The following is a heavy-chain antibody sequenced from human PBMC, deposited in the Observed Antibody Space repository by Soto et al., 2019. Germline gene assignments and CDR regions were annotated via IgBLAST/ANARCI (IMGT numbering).Heavy chain of an antibody. CDR2: INAGNGNT. D-gene: IGHD2-21*02. J-gene: IGHJ4*02. CDR3: ARDQAGLAYCGGDCLGLDY. CDR1: GYTFTSYA. Sequence: ASVKVSCKASGYTFTSYAMHWVRQAPGQRLEWMGWINAGNGNTKYSQKFQGRVTITRDTSASTAYMELSSLRSEDTAVYYCARDQAGLAYCGGDCLGLDYWGQGTLVTVSS. V-gene: IGHV1-3*01.